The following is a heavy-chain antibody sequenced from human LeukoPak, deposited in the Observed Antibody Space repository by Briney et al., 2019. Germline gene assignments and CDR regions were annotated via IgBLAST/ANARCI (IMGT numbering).Heavy chain of an antibody. J-gene: IGHJ3*02. CDR1: GGSISSYY. D-gene: IGHD1-26*01. CDR3: ARGRYSGSYRRIVDAFDI. CDR2: VYSSGST. Sequence: SETLSLTCTVSGGSISSYYWTWIRQPAGKGLEWIGRVYSSGSTNYNPSLKSRVTMSVDTSKNQFSLKLSSVTAADTAVYYCARGRYSGSYRRIVDAFDIWGQGTMVTVSS. V-gene: IGHV4-4*07.